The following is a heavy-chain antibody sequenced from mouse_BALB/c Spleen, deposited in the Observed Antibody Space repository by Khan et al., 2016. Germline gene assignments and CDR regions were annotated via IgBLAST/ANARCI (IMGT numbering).Heavy chain of an antibody. J-gene: IGHJ4*01. Sequence: VQLQQSGAELVKPGASVKLSCTASGFNIKDTYIHWIKQRPEQGLEWIGRIDPANGNTKYDPKFQGKATITADTSSNTAYLQLNSLTSEDTAVYYCARDGNYGGYAMYFWGQGTSVTVSS. D-gene: IGHD2-1*01. V-gene: IGHV14-3*02. CDR3: ARDGNYGGYAMYF. CDR2: IDPANGNT. CDR1: GFNIKDTY.